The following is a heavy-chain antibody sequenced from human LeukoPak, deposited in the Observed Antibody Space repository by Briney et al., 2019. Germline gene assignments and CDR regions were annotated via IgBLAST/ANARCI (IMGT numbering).Heavy chain of an antibody. D-gene: IGHD5-12*01. Sequence: SQTLSLTCTVSGASVSSGGYYWSWIRQHPGKGLEWIGSIYYSGRTYYNPSLKSRVTTSIDTSKNQFSLKLSSGTAADTAVYYCARVGTPGYSGYDHWGQGTLVTVSS. J-gene: IGHJ4*02. CDR1: GASVSSGGYY. V-gene: IGHV4-31*03. CDR2: IYYSGRT. CDR3: ARVGTPGYSGYDH.